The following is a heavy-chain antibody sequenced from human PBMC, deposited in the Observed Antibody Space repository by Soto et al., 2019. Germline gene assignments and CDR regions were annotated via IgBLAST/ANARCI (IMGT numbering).Heavy chain of an antibody. D-gene: IGHD6-19*01. CDR2: ISGSGGST. Sequence: EVQLLESGGGLVQPGGSLRLSCAACGFTFSSYAMSWVRQAPGKGLEWVSAISGSGGSTYYADSVKGRFTISRDNSKNTLYLQMNSLRAEDTAVYYCAKGPSGWYFFDYWGQGTLVTVSS. CDR1: GFTFSSYA. J-gene: IGHJ4*02. V-gene: IGHV3-23*01. CDR3: AKGPSGWYFFDY.